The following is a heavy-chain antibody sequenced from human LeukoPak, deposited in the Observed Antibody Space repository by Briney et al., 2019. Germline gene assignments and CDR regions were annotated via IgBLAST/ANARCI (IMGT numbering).Heavy chain of an antibody. D-gene: IGHD6-19*01. J-gene: IGHJ4*02. V-gene: IGHV5-51*01. CDR3: AVTVAGTLFDY. CDR1: GYSFTSYW. CDR2: IFPGDSDI. Sequence: GESLKISCKGSGYSFTSYWIGWVRQMPGKGLDWMGIIFPGDSDIRYSPSFQGQVTISADKSISTAYLQWSSLKASDTAMYYCAVTVAGTLFDYWGQGTLVTVSS.